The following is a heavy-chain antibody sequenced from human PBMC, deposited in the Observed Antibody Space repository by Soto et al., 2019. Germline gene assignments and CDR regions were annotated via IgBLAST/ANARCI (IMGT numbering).Heavy chain of an antibody. V-gene: IGHV3-30-3*01. D-gene: IGHD3-3*01. CDR1: GFTFNTYS. J-gene: IGHJ6*02. Sequence: QVQLVESGGGVVQPGGSLTLSCAASGFTFNTYSVHWVRQAPDKGLEWVSVISYDGNNKHYAVSVSGRFTISRDNSNNTLYLQMHSLRGEDTAVYYCARDQKARFWNGGSCYFYSGMDVWGQGTTVTVSS. CDR2: ISYDGNNK. CDR3: ARDQKARFWNGGSCYFYSGMDV.